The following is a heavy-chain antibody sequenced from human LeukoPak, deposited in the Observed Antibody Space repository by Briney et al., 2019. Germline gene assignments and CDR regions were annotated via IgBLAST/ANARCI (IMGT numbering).Heavy chain of an antibody. J-gene: IGHJ4*02. CDR3: ARDGAKWELLIAYYFDY. D-gene: IGHD1-26*01. CDR2: ISYDGSNK. V-gene: IGHV3-30*04. CDR1: GFTFSSYA. Sequence: GGSLRLSCAASGFTFSSYAMHWVRQAPGKGLEWVAVISYDGSNKYYADSVKGRFTISRDNSKNTLYLQMNSLRAEDTAVYYCARDGAKWELLIAYYFDYWGQGTLVTVSS.